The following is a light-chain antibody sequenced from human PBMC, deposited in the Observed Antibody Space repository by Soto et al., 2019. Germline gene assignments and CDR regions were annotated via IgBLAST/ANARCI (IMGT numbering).Light chain of an antibody. J-gene: IGKJ2*01. CDR3: HQYNSWPPGT. Sequence: IRMTQSRATLSLVRGESTTLSSTCSQSVSSYLAWYQQKPRQAPRLIISDAYTRATGIPARFSGSGSGTEFTLTISSLQSEDFALYYCHQYNSWPPGTCGQGTQVDIK. CDR2: DAY. CDR1: QSVSSY. V-gene: IGKV3-15*01.